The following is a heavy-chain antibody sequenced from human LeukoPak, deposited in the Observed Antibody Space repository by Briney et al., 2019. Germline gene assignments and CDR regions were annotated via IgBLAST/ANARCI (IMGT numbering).Heavy chain of an antibody. V-gene: IGHV4-59*01. J-gene: IGHJ6*03. Sequence: PSETLSLTCTVSGGSISSDYWSWFRQPPRKGLEWIGYIHFSGSTTYNPSLKSRVTILIDTSKNQFSLNLSSVTAADTAVYYCTREVGTGFQVNYYYYMDVWGKGTTVTVSS. D-gene: IGHD2-2*01. CDR1: GGSISSDY. CDR2: IHFSGST. CDR3: TREVGTGFQVNYYYYMDV.